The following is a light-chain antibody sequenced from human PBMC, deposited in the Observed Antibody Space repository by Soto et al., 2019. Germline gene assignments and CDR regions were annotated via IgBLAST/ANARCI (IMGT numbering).Light chain of an antibody. CDR1: SSNIGAGYD. Sequence: QAVVTQPPSVSGAPGQRVTISCTGSSSNIGAGYDVHWYQQLPGTAPKLLIYGNSNRPSGVPDRFSGSKSGTSASLAITGLQAEDEADYYCQSYDSSLENVVFGGGTKVTVL. CDR2: GNS. CDR3: QSYDSSLENVV. V-gene: IGLV1-40*01. J-gene: IGLJ2*01.